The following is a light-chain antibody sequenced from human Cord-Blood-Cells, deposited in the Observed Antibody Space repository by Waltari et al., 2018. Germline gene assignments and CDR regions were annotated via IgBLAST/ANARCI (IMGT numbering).Light chain of an antibody. V-gene: IGKV3-15*01. CDR3: QQYNNWPPWT. CDR2: GAP. J-gene: IGKJ1*01. Sequence: EIVMTQSPATLSVSQGERATLPCRASQTVSSNLTWYQQKQGQAPRLLIYGAPTRATGIPARFSGSGSGTEFTLTISSLQYEDFAVYYCQQYNNWPPWTFGQGTKVEIK. CDR1: QTVSSN.